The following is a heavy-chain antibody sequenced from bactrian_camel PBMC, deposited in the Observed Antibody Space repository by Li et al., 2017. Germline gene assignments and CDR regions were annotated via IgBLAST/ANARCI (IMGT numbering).Heavy chain of an antibody. V-gene: IGHV3S5*01. D-gene: IGHD1*01. CDR3: VLSMSRLGDAWWYREAYYNY. CDR1: EDTYSNNC. CDR2: INGDGTNT. Sequence: HVQLVESGGVSVQTGGSLRLSCAASEDTYSNNCIGWFRQAPGKGLEWVSSINGDGTNTVYLDSVKGRFTISRDNAKNTVYLNMNNLKPEDTAMYYCVLSMSRLGDAWWYREAYYNYWGQGTQVTVS. J-gene: IGHJ4*01.